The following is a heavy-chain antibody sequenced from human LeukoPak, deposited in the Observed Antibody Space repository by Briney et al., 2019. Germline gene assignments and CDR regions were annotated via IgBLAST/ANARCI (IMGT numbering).Heavy chain of an antibody. Sequence: ASVKVSCKASGYTFTGYYMHWVRQAPGQGLEWMGWINPNSGGTNYAQKFQGRATMTRDTSISTAYMELSRLRSDDTAVYYCARDPIFGVGERKKFDPWGQGTLVTVSS. D-gene: IGHD3-3*01. CDR2: INPNSGGT. CDR3: ARDPIFGVGERKKFDP. J-gene: IGHJ5*02. V-gene: IGHV1-2*02. CDR1: GYTFTGYY.